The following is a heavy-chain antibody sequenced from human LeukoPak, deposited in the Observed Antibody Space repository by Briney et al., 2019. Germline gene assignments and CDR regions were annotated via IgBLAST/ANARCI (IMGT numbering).Heavy chain of an antibody. D-gene: IGHD5-18*01. Sequence: SETLSLTCTVSGGSISSSSYYWGWIRQPPGKGLEWIGRTYYSGSTYYNPSPKSRVTISVDTSKNQFSLKLSSVTAADTAVYYCARLMDTASGRYFDYWGQGTLVTVSS. V-gene: IGHV4-39*01. J-gene: IGHJ4*02. CDR1: GGSISSSSYY. CDR2: TYYSGST. CDR3: ARLMDTASGRYFDY.